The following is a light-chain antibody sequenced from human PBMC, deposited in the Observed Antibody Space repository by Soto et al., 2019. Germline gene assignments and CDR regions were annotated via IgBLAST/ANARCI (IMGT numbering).Light chain of an antibody. V-gene: IGKV1-16*01. CDR2: DAT. CDR1: QDIRTY. J-gene: IGKJ2*01. Sequence: DIQMTQSPSSLSASIGDRVSITCRASQDIRTYVVWFQQRPGSAPKSLIYDATTLQSGVPSRFSGSASGLEFTLTISSLQPEDFETYYCQQSYGTSRTFGQGTRLEVK. CDR3: QQSYGTSRT.